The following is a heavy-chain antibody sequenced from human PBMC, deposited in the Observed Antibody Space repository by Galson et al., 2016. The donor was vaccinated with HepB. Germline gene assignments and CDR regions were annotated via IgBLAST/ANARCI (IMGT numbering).Heavy chain of an antibody. CDR2: INPNSGGT. CDR3: ARLARVADCYYYGMDV. J-gene: IGHJ6*02. CDR1: GYTLTTYY. V-gene: IGHV1-2*02. Sequence: SVKVSCKASGYTLTTYYIHWVRQAPGQGLEWMGWINPNSGGTNYVQKFRGRFTMTRDTSINTAYMELSGLRSDDTAVYYCARLARVADCYYYGMDVWGQGTTVTVSS.